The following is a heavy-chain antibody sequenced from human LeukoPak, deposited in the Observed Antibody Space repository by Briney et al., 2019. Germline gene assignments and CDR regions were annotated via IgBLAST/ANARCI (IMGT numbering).Heavy chain of an antibody. CDR2: IIPIFGTA. D-gene: IGHD6-13*01. CDR1: GGTFSSYA. J-gene: IGHJ6*03. CDR3: ARGHTYSSLHMDV. Sequence: SVKVSCKASGGTFSSYAISWVRQAPGQGLEWMGGIIPIFGTANYAQKFQGRVTITRNTSISTAYMELSSLRSEDTAVYYCARGHTYSSLHMDVWGKGTTVTVSS. V-gene: IGHV1-69*05.